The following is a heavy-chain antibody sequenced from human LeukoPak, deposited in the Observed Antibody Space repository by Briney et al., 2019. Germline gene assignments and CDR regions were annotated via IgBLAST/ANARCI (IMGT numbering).Heavy chain of an antibody. V-gene: IGHV3-23*01. D-gene: IGHD2-21*01. CDR2: ISGSGCST. Sequence: TGGSLRLSCAASGFTFSSYAMSWVRQAPGKGLEWVSAISGSGCSTYYADSVKGRFTISRDNSKNTLYLQMNSLRAEDTAVYYCAKFLPTHIVVANYYFDYWGQGTLVTVSS. CDR3: AKFLPTHIVVANYYFDY. J-gene: IGHJ4*02. CDR1: GFTFSSYA.